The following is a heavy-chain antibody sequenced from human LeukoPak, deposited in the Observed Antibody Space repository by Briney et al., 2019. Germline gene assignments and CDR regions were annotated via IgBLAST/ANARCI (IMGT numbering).Heavy chain of an antibody. V-gene: IGHV3-7*01. CDR1: GFTFSSYW. Sequence: PGGSLRLSCAASGFTFSSYWMSWVRQAPGKGLEWVANIKQDGSEKYYVDSVKGRFTIFRDNAKNSLYLQMNSLRAEDTAVYYCARDAPHAYGSGSNYYYYYMDVWGKGTTVTVSS. D-gene: IGHD3-10*01. CDR3: ARDAPHAYGSGSNYYYYYMDV. CDR2: IKQDGSEK. J-gene: IGHJ6*03.